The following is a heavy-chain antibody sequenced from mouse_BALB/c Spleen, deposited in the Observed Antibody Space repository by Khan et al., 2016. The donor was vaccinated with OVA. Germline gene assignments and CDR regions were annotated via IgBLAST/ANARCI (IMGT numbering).Heavy chain of an antibody. V-gene: IGHV5-6*02. D-gene: IGHD1-1*01. Sequence: EVKLEESGGDLVKPGGSLKLSCAASGFTFSTYGMSWVRQTPDKRLEWVATVSTGGSYTYYPDSVKGRFTISRDNAKNTLYLHMSGLKSEDTAMFYCTRLAYYYDSEGFAYWGQGTLVTVSA. CDR1: GFTFSTYG. CDR3: TRLAYYYDSEGFAY. J-gene: IGHJ3*01. CDR2: VSTGGSYT.